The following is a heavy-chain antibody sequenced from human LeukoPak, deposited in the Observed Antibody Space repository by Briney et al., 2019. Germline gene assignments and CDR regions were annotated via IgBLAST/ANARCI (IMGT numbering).Heavy chain of an antibody. CDR2: ISGSGGGT. CDR1: GFTFSSYA. J-gene: IGHJ6*02. D-gene: IGHD3-10*01. Sequence: AGGSLRLSCAASGFTFSSYAMSWVRQAPGKGLEWVSAISGSGGGTYYADSVKGRFTISRDNSKNTLYLQMNSLRAEDTAVYYCASETMVQGSMDVWGQGTTVTVSS. CDR3: ASETMVQGSMDV. V-gene: IGHV3-23*01.